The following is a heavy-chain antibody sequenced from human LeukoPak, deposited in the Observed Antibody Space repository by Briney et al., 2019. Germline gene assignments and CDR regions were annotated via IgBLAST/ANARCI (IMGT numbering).Heavy chain of an antibody. CDR2: ISAYNGNT. CDR1: GYTFTSYG. J-gene: IGHJ5*02. V-gene: IGHV1-18*04. D-gene: IGHD6-13*01. Sequence: ASVKVSCKASGYTFTSYGISWVRQAPGQGLEWMGWISAYNGNTNYAQKLQGRVTMTTVTSTSTAYMELRSLRSDDTAVYYCARVGPTYSSLRPNWFDPWGQGTLVTVSS. CDR3: ARVGPTYSSLRPNWFDP.